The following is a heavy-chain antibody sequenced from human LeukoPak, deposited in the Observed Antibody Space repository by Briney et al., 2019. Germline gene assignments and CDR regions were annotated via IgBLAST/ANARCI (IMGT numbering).Heavy chain of an antibody. Sequence: PGGSLRLSCAASGFTFSSYSVNWVRQAPGKGLEWVSGISPGGGPTYYADSVKGRFTISRDDSKNTLYLQMNNLRAEDTAVYYCAKDGAWLRFDDWGQGILVTVSS. CDR1: GFTFSSYS. D-gene: IGHD5-12*01. V-gene: IGHV3-23*01. CDR3: AKDGAWLRFDD. J-gene: IGHJ4*02. CDR2: ISPGGGPT.